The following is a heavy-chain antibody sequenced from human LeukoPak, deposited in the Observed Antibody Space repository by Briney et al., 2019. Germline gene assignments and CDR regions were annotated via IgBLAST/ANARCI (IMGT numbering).Heavy chain of an antibody. V-gene: IGHV1-2*02. J-gene: IGHJ3*02. Sequence: ASVKVSCKASGYTFIDYFIHWMRQTPGQGLEWLGWINPNSGVTRYAQKFQGRVTLTRDTAAYMELSSLKYDDTAVYYCARAVSGTLGGAFDIWGQGTAVTFST. CDR3: ARAVSGTLGGAFDI. CDR2: INPNSGVT. D-gene: IGHD1-14*01. CDR1: GYTFIDYF.